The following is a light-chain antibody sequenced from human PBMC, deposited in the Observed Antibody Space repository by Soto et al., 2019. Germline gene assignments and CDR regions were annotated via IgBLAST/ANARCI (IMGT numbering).Light chain of an antibody. CDR1: SSDVGAYNF. CDR3: RSYTTSNTLV. Sequence: QSALTQPASVSGSPGQSITISCTGTSSDVGAYNFVSWYQQHPGKAPKLMIYDVTNRPSGVSSRFSGSKSGNTASLAISGIQAEDEADYYCRSYTTSNTLVFGGGTQLTVL. V-gene: IGLV2-14*03. CDR2: DVT. J-gene: IGLJ2*01.